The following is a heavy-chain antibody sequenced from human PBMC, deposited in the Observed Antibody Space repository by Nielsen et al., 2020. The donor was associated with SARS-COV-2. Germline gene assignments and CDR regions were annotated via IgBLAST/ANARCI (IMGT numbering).Heavy chain of an antibody. V-gene: IGHV1-2*06. CDR2: INPNSGGT. J-gene: IGHJ6*03. CDR3: ARGVASAGSSEYYYYYYMDV. Sequence: ASVKVSCKASGYTFTGYYMHWVRQAPGQGLEWMGRINPNSGGTNYAQKFQGRVTMTRDTSISTAYMELSRLRSGDTAVYYCARGVASAGSSEYYYYYYMDVWGKGTTVTVSS. CDR1: GYTFTGYY. D-gene: IGHD6-6*01.